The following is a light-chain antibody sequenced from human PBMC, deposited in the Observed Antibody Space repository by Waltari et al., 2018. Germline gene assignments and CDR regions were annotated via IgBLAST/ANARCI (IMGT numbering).Light chain of an antibody. V-gene: IGKV4-1*01. CDR3: HQYLSTPWT. CDR2: WAS. J-gene: IGKJ1*01. CDR1: QSLLFSSNNENY. Sequence: DIVMTQSPDSLAVSLGERATINCKSSQSLLFSSNNENYLAWYQQKAGQPPKLLISWASTRESGLPDRFTGSGSGTDFTLTISSLQAEDVAVYFCHQYLSTPWTFGQGTKEEIK.